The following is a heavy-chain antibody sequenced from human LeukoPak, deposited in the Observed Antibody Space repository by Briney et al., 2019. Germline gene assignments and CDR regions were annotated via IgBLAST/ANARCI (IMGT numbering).Heavy chain of an antibody. CDR2: ISGSGGST. V-gene: IGHV3-23*01. Sequence: SGGSLRLSCAASGFTFSSYAMSWVRQAPGKGLEWVSAISGSGGSTYYADSVKGRFTISRDNSKNTLYLQMNSLRAEDTAVYYCAKDLRNTGNSYYDILTGYEIRNSFDYWGQGTLVTVSS. D-gene: IGHD3-9*01. CDR3: AKDLRNTGNSYYDILTGYEIRNSFDY. J-gene: IGHJ4*02. CDR1: GFTFSSYA.